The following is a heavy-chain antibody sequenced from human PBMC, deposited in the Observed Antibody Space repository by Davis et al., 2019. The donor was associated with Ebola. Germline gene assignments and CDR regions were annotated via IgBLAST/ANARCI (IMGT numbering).Heavy chain of an antibody. CDR3: ARDAVARWGSLGKFDY. J-gene: IGHJ4*02. Sequence: GESLKISCAASGFTFSSYSMNWVRQAPGKGLEWVSHISSSSRTIYYADSVKGRFTISRDNAKSSLYLQMNSLRDEDTAVYYCARDAVARWGSLGKFDYWGQGTLVTVSS. CDR1: GFTFSSYS. D-gene: IGHD7-27*01. V-gene: IGHV3-48*02. CDR2: ISSSSRTI.